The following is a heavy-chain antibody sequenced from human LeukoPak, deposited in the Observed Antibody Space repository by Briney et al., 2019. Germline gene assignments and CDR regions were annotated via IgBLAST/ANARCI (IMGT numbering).Heavy chain of an antibody. V-gene: IGHV1-18*01. Sequence: ASVNVSCKASGYTFTSYGISWVRQAPGQGLEWMGWISAYNGNTNYAQKLQGRVTMTTDTSTSTAYMELRSLRSDDTAVYYCARVLGVAVAGTVWFDPWGQGTLVTVSS. CDR3: ARVLGVAVAGTVWFDP. D-gene: IGHD6-19*01. CDR2: ISAYNGNT. J-gene: IGHJ5*02. CDR1: GYTFTSYG.